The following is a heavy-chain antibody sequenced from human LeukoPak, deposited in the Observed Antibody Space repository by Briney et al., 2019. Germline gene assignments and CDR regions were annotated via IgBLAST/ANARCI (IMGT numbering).Heavy chain of an antibody. Sequence: SETLSLTCTVSGGSISSYYWSWIRQPPGKGLEWIGYIYYSGSTNYNPSLKSRVIISVDTSKNQFSLKLSSVTAADTAVYYCARVEGGRHFDYWGQGTLVTVSS. J-gene: IGHJ4*02. V-gene: IGHV4-59*01. CDR2: IYYSGST. CDR3: ARVEGGRHFDY. D-gene: IGHD1-1*01. CDR1: GGSISSYY.